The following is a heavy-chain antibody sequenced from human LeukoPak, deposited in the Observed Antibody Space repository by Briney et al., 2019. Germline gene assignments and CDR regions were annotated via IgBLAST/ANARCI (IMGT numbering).Heavy chain of an antibody. Sequence: ASVKVSRKASGYTFTGYYMHWVRQAPGQGLEWMGRINPNSGGTNYAQKFQGRVTMTRDTSISTAYMELSRLRSDDTAVYYCARDRRYCSGGSCYYWFDPWGQGTLVAVSS. V-gene: IGHV1-2*06. J-gene: IGHJ5*02. CDR3: ARDRRYCSGGSCYYWFDP. CDR2: INPNSGGT. D-gene: IGHD2-15*01. CDR1: GYTFTGYY.